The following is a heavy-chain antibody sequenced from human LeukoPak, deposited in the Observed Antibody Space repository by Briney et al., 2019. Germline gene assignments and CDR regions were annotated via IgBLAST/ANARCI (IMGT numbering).Heavy chain of an antibody. CDR2: IYHSVST. V-gene: IGHV4-4*02. CDR3: ARTDYYGSGSSGFDY. Sequence: PAGSLRLSCAASGLTFRTYNMNWVRQPPGKGLEWIGEIYHSVSTNYNPSLKSRVTISVDKSKNQFSLKLSSVTAADTAVYYCARTDYYGSGSSGFDYWGQGTRVTVSS. D-gene: IGHD3-10*01. CDR1: GLTFRTYNM. J-gene: IGHJ4*02.